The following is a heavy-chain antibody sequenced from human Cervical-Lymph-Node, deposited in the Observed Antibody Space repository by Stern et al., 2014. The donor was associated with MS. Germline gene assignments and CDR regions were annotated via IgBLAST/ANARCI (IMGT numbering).Heavy chain of an antibody. D-gene: IGHD5-12*01. CDR1: GGSISSYY. CDR2: IYYSGST. Sequence: QVQLQESGPGLVKPSETLSLTCTVSGGSISSYYWSWIRQPPGKGLEWIGYIYYSGSTNYNPSLKRRVTISVDTSKNQFSLKLSSVTAADTAVYYCARAGYDAFDIWGQGTMVTVSS. J-gene: IGHJ3*02. CDR3: ARAGYDAFDI. V-gene: IGHV4-59*01.